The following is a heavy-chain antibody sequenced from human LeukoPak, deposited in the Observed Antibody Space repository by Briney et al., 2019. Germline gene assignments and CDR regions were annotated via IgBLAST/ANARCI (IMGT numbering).Heavy chain of an antibody. D-gene: IGHD3-22*01. CDR3: ARDERVDYYDSSGYQDY. Sequence: GGSLRLSCAAPGFTFSSYGMHWVRQAPGKGLEWVAVIWYDGSNKYYADSVKGRLTISRDNSKNTLYLQMNSLRAEDTAVYYCARDERVDYYDSSGYQDYWGQGTLVTVSS. V-gene: IGHV3-33*01. CDR1: GFTFSSYG. J-gene: IGHJ4*02. CDR2: IWYDGSNK.